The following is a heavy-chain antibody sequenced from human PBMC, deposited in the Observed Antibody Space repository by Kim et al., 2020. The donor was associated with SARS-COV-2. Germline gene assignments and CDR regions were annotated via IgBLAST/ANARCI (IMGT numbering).Heavy chain of an antibody. V-gene: IGHV3-66*01. CDR3: ARDLVTGQWPIYYYYGMDI. D-gene: IGHD6-19*01. CDR2: IYSGGST. Sequence: GGSLRLSCAASGFTVSSNYMSWVRQAPGKGLEWVSVIYSGGSTYYADSVKGRFAISRDNPKNTLYLQMNSLRAEDTAVYYCARDLVTGQWPIYYYYGMDIGGQGTTVPVSS. J-gene: IGHJ6*02. CDR1: GFTVSSNY.